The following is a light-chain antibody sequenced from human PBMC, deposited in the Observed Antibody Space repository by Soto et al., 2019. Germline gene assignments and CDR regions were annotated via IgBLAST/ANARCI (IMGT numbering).Light chain of an antibody. CDR1: SGHSNYA. J-gene: IGLJ2*01. Sequence: QLVLTQAPSASASLGASVKLTCTLSSGHSNYAVAWHQQQSENGPRYLMQLNSDGSHSKGDGIPDRFSGSSSGAERYLTISRPQSEVEADYCFQTLGSGIVVFGGGTKLTVL. CDR2: LNSDGSH. CDR3: QTLGSGIVV. V-gene: IGLV4-69*01.